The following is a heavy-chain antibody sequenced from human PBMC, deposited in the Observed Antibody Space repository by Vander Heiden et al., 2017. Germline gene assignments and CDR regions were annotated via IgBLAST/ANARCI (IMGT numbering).Heavy chain of an antibody. V-gene: IGHV3-30-3*01. CDR1: GFTFSSYA. D-gene: IGHD3-9*01. CDR2: ISYDVSNK. CDR3: ARDRVLRYFDWSLTLDY. Sequence: QVQLVESGGGVVQPGRSLRLSCAASGFTFSSYAMHWVRQAPGNGLEWVAVISYDVSNKYYADSVKGRFTISRDNSKNTLYLQMNSLRAEDTAVYYCARDRVLRYFDWSLTLDYWGQGTLVTVSS. J-gene: IGHJ4*02.